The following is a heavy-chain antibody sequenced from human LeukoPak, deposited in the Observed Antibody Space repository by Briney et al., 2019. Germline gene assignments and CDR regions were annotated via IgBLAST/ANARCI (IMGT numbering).Heavy chain of an antibody. CDR2: INTNTGNP. CDR1: GYTFTSYA. J-gene: IGHJ3*02. D-gene: IGHD3-22*01. Sequence: ASVKVSCKASGYTFTSYAMNWVRQAPGQGLEWMGWINTNTGNPTYAQGFTGRFVFSLDTSVSTAYLQIRSLKAEDTAVYYCARDGRGIVVTDDAFDIWGQGTMVTVSS. CDR3: ARDGRGIVVTDDAFDI. V-gene: IGHV7-4-1*01.